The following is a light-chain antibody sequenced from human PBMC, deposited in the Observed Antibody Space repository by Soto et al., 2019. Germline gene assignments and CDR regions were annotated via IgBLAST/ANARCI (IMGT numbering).Light chain of an antibody. CDR1: SSDVGGYNY. V-gene: IGLV2-14*01. CDR3: SSYTSSNTYVV. CDR2: DVS. Sequence: QSALTQPASVSGSPGQSITISCTGTSSDVGGYNYVSWYQQHPGKAPKLMIYDVSNRPSGVSNRFSGSKSGNTASLTISGLQAEDEADYYCSSYTSSNTYVVCGGGTKVTVL. J-gene: IGLJ2*01.